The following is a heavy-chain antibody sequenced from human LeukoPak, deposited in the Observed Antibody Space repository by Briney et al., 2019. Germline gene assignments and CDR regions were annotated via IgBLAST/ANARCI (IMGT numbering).Heavy chain of an antibody. V-gene: IGHV4-31*03. CDR2: IYNSGST. Sequence: SETLSLTCTVSGGSISSGGYYWSWIRQHPGKGLEWIGYIYNSGSTYYNPSLKSRVTISVDTSKNQFSLKLSSVTAADTAVYYCARALITAMGNGDLYYDYGMDVWGQGTTVTVSS. J-gene: IGHJ6*02. D-gene: IGHD5-18*01. CDR1: GGSISSGGYY. CDR3: ARALITAMGNGDLYYDYGMDV.